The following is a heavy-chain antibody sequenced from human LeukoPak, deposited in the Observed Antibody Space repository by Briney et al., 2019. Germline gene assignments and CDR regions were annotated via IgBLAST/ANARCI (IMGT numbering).Heavy chain of an antibody. CDR1: GGSISSSSYY. D-gene: IGHD3-22*01. CDR3: ARPPADYYDSSGYSPRGYAFDI. V-gene: IGHV4-39*01. Sequence: SETLSLTCTVSGGSISSSSYYWGWIRQPPGKGLEWIGSIYYSGSTYYNPALTSRVTISVYTPNTLFSLMLSSVTAADTAVYYCARPPADYYDSSGYSPRGYAFDIWGQGTMVTVSS. CDR2: IYYSGST. J-gene: IGHJ3*02.